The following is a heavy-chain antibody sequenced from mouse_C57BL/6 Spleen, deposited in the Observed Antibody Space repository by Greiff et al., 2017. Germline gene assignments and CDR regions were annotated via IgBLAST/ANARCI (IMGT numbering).Heavy chain of an antibody. CDR1: GFNIKDYY. J-gene: IGHJ2*01. V-gene: IGHV14-2*01. D-gene: IGHD2-5*01. Sequence: EVQVVESGAELVKPGASVKLSCTASGFNIKDYYMHWVKQRTEQGLEWIGRIDPEDGETKYAPKFQGKATITADTSSNTAYLQLSSLTSEDTAVYYGAPYSNYVRDFDYWGQGTTLTVSS. CDR3: APYSNYVRDFDY. CDR2: IDPEDGET.